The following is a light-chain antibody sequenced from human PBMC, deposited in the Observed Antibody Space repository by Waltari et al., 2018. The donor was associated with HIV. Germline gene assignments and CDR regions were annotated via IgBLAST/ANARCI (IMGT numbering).Light chain of an antibody. V-gene: IGLV3-25*03. Sequence: SYELTQTPSVSVSPGQTARISCSRGALPKKYSPWFGQKPGQSPVLIIYQDIERPSWIPERISGSRSGTGVTLTISDVQAEDEGDYYCQSTDHDGTWVFGGGTKLTVL. CDR1: ALPKKY. J-gene: IGLJ3*02. CDR2: QDI. CDR3: QSTDHDGTWV.